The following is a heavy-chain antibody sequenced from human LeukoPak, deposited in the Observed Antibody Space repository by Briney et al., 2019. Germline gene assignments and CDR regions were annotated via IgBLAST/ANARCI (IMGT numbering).Heavy chain of an antibody. J-gene: IGHJ4*02. D-gene: IGHD2-2*01. Sequence: GASVKVSCKASAYTFTSYYMHWVRQAPGQGLEWMGIINPSGGSTSYAQKFQGRVTMTRDMSTSTVYMELSSLRSEDTAVYYCARPVVPAALPAYWGQGTLVTVSS. CDR1: AYTFTSYY. CDR3: ARPVVPAALPAY. V-gene: IGHV1-46*01. CDR2: INPSGGST.